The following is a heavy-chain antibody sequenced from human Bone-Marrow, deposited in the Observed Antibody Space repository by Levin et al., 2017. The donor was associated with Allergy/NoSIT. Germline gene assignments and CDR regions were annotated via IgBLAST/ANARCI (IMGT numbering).Heavy chain of an antibody. V-gene: IGHV1-46*01. CDR2: INPSGGST. Sequence: ASVKVSCKASGYTFTSYYMHWVRQAPGQGLEWMGIINPSGGSTSYAQKFQGRVTMTRDTSTSTVYMELSSLRSEDTAVYYCARGDSSGWYFGNWFDPWGQGTLVTVSS. CDR3: ARGDSSGWYFGNWFDP. J-gene: IGHJ5*02. D-gene: IGHD6-19*01. CDR1: GYTFTSYY.